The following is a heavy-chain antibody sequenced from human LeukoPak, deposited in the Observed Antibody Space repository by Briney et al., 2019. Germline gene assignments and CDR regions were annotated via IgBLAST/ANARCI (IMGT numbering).Heavy chain of an antibody. J-gene: IGHJ4*02. CDR1: GFTFTGYY. CDR3: ARFSSNYSGSSDPHFDY. V-gene: IGHV1-46*01. CDR2: INPSGGST. D-gene: IGHD1-26*01. Sequence: ASVKVSCKASGFTFTGYYMHWVRQAPGQGLEWMGIINPSGGSTSYAQKFQGRVTMTRDMSTSTVYMELSSLRSEDTAVYYCARFSSNYSGSSDPHFDYWGQGTLVTVSS.